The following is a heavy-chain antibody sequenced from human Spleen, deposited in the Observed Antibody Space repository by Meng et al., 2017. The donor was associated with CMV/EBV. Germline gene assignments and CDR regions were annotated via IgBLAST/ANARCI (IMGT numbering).Heavy chain of an antibody. Sequence: LSLTCAASGFTFSSYGMHWVRQAPGKGLEWVAFIRYDGSNKYYADSVKGRFTISRDNSKNTLYLQMNSLRAEDTAVYYCAKMRPARQSHYFDYWGQGTLVTVSS. D-gene: IGHD6-6*01. CDR3: AKMRPARQSHYFDY. J-gene: IGHJ4*02. CDR2: IRYDGSNK. CDR1: GFTFSSYG. V-gene: IGHV3-30*02.